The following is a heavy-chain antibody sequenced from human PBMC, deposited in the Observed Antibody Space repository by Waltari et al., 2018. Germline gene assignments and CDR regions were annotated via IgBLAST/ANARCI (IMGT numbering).Heavy chain of an antibody. Sequence: QVQLQQWGAGLLKPSETLSLTCAVYGGSFSGYYWSSIRHPPGKGLDWIGEINHCGSTNHNTPLTGRVSTSVDTSKNQCSLKLSSVTAADTAVYYCARSGPSSSLDYCGQGTLVTVSS. J-gene: IGHJ4*02. D-gene: IGHD6-6*01. CDR3: ARSGPSSSLDY. CDR2: INHCGST. CDR1: GGSFSGYY. V-gene: IGHV4-34*01.